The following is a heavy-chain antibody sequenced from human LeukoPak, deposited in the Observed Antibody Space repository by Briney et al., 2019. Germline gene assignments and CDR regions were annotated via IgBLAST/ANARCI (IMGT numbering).Heavy chain of an antibody. CDR2: IKQDGSEK. J-gene: IGHJ4*02. V-gene: IGHV3-7*01. CDR1: GFTFSSYA. CDR3: ARVIVYYFDY. Sequence: PGGSLRLSCAASGFTFSSYAMSWVRQAPGKGLEWVANIKQDGSEKYYVDSVKGRFTISRDNAKNSLYLQMNSLRAEDTAVYYCARVIVYYFDYWGQGTLVTVSS. D-gene: IGHD5/OR15-5a*01.